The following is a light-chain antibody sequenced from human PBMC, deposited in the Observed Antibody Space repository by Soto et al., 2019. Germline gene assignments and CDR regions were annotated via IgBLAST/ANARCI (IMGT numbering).Light chain of an antibody. J-gene: IGKJ2*01. Sequence: EIVLTQSPDTLSLSPGETASLSCWASRSVISNFLAWYQQRRGQPPRLLIYDSSKRATGIPARFTGSGSGTAFTLTISRVEPGDSAVYYCQQTFHSPRTFGQGTSLVIK. CDR1: RSVISNF. V-gene: IGKV3-20*01. CDR2: DSS. CDR3: QQTFHSPRT.